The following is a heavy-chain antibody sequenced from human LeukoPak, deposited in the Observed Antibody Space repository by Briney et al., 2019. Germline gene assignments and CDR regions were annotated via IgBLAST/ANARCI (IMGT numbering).Heavy chain of an antibody. J-gene: IGHJ4*02. Sequence: PSQTLSLTCTVSGASISSGSYYWSWIRQPAGKGLEWIGRVYTSGSTNYNPSLKSRVNISLDTPKNQFSLKLISVTAADTAVYFCARAPRAYCSTTGSCFQDYWGQGTLVTVSS. CDR3: ARAPRAYCSTTGSCFQDY. D-gene: IGHD2-2*01. CDR2: VYTSGST. V-gene: IGHV4-61*02. CDR1: GASISSGSYY.